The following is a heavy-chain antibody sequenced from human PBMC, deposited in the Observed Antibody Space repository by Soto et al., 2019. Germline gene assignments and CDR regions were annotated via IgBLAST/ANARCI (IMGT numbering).Heavy chain of an antibody. CDR2: ISTSSGTI. CDR1: GFTFSSYS. Sequence: GGSLRLSCAASGFTFSSYSMNWVRQAPGKGLEWVSYISTSSGTIYYADSVKGRFTISRDNAKNSLYLQLNSLRAEDTAVYYWKIFRLWDGGCVSYIDYWGQGTLVTVSS. V-gene: IGHV3-48*01. D-gene: IGHD2-15*01. J-gene: IGHJ4*02. CDR3: KIFRLWDGGCVSYIDY.